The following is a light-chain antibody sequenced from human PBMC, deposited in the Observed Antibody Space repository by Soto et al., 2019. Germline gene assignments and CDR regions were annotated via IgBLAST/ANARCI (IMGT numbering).Light chain of an antibody. CDR1: QGISTF. V-gene: IGKV1-8*01. Sequence: AIRMTQSPSSLPASTGDRVTITCRASQGISTFLAWYQQKPGQAPKVLIHAASTLQSGVPSRFSGSGCGSDFTLSISSLQSEDLATYYCQQYYSFPQTFGHGTKVEIK. CDR2: AAS. J-gene: IGKJ1*01. CDR3: QQYYSFPQT.